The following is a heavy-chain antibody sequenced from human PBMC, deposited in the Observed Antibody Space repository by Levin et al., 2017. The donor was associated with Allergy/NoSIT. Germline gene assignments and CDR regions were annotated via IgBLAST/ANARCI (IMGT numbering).Heavy chain of an antibody. Sequence: ASVKVSCKASGYTFTSYDINWVRQATGQGLEWMGWMNPNSGNTGYAQKFQGRVTMTRNTSISTAYMELSSLRSEDTAVYYCARGLVSYSSSWYRFDPWGQGTLVTVSS. D-gene: IGHD6-13*01. CDR3: ARGLVSYSSSWYRFDP. CDR1: GYTFTSYD. CDR2: MNPNSGNT. V-gene: IGHV1-8*01. J-gene: IGHJ5*02.